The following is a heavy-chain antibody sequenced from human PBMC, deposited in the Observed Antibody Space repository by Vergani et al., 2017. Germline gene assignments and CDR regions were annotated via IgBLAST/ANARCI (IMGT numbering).Heavy chain of an antibody. D-gene: IGHD5-24*01. J-gene: IGHJ4*02. CDR3: GRGSDNYN. CDR2: ISDSGGNT. Sequence: EVQLLESGGGLVQPGGSLRLSCAASGFTFSTYAMSWVRQAPGKGLEWVSAISDSGGNTYYADSVKGRFTISRDNSKNMQYLQMNSLRVEDTAVYYCGRGSDNYNWGQGTLVTVSS. V-gene: IGHV3-23*01. CDR1: GFTFSTYA.